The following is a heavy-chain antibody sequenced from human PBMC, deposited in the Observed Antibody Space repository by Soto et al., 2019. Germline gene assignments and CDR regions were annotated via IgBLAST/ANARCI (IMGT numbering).Heavy chain of an antibody. D-gene: IGHD3-22*01. V-gene: IGHV4-4*02. CDR1: GGSISSSNW. Sequence: PSETLSLTCAVSGGSISSSNWWSWVRQPPGKGLEWIGEIYHSGSTNYSPSLKSRVTISVDKSKNQFSLKLSSVTAADTAVYYCARVLRGYYDSSGLGSAFDIWGQGTMVTVSS. J-gene: IGHJ3*02. CDR3: ARVLRGYYDSSGLGSAFDI. CDR2: IYHSGST.